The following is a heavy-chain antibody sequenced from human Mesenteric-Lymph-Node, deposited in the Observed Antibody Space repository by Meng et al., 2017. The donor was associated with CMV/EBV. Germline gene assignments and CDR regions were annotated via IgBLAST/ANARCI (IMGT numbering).Heavy chain of an antibody. CDR3: ARGVYHEFWSGYGIDY. CDR1: GFTFDRHI. V-gene: IGHV3-21*06. D-gene: IGHD3-3*01. CDR2: ISSISNYK. J-gene: IGHJ4*02. Sequence: GGSLRLSCAASGFTFDRHIMNWVRQAPGKGLEWVSYISSISNYKYYADSVKGRFTISRDNAKNVLYLQMNNLRAEDTAVYYCARGVYHEFWSGYGIDYWGQGTLVTVSS.